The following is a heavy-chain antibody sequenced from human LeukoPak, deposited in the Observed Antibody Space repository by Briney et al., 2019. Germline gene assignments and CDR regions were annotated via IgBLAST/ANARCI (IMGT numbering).Heavy chain of an antibody. CDR3: ARHPTALVSYGFDP. Sequence: SETLSLTCTVSGGSFSNYYWSWIRQPPGKGLEWIGYIYYSGSTNYNPSLKSRVTISVDTSKNQFSLNLSSVAAADTAVYYCARHPTALVSYGFDPWGQGTLVTVSS. CDR2: IYYSGST. J-gene: IGHJ5*02. V-gene: IGHV4-59*08. D-gene: IGHD5-18*01. CDR1: GGSFSNYY.